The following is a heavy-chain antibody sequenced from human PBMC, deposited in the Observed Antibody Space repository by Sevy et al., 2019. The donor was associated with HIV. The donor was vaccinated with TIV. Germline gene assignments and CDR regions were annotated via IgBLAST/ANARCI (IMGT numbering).Heavy chain of an antibody. Sequence: GGSLRLSCAASGFTFDDYAMHWVRQAPGKGLEWVSGISWNSGSIGYADSVKGRFTISRDNAKNSLYLQMNSLRAEDTALYYCAKGGGYDPSYNWFDPWGQGTLVTVSS. CDR3: AKGGGYDPSYNWFDP. V-gene: IGHV3-9*01. CDR2: ISWNSGSI. D-gene: IGHD5-12*01. J-gene: IGHJ5*02. CDR1: GFTFDDYA.